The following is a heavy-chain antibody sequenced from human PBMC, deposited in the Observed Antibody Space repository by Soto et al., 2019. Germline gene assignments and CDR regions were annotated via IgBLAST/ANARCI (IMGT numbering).Heavy chain of an antibody. CDR2: IYYSGST. J-gene: IGHJ4*02. D-gene: IGHD6-13*01. CDR1: GGSISSGGYY. CDR3: ARQPSSRLYYFDY. Sequence: PSETLSLTCTVSGGSISSGGYYWSWIRQHPGKGLEWIGYIYYSGSTYYNPSLKSRVTISVDTSKNQFSLKLSSVTAADTAVYYCARQPSSRLYYFDYWGQGTLVTV. V-gene: IGHV4-31*03.